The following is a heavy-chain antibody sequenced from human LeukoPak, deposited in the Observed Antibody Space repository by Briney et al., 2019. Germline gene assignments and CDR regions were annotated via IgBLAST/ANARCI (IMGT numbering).Heavy chain of an antibody. Sequence: SETLSLTCTVSGGSISSSSYYWGWIRQPPGKGLEWIGGIYYSGSTYYNPSLKSRVTISVDTSKNQFSLKLSSVTAADTAVYYCARLALIGLDYWGQGTLVTVSS. D-gene: IGHD3-16*02. CDR2: IYYSGST. V-gene: IGHV4-39*01. CDR1: GGSISSSSYY. CDR3: ARLALIGLDY. J-gene: IGHJ4*02.